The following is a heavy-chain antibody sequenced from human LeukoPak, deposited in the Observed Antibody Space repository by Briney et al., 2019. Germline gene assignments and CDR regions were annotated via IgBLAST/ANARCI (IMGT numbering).Heavy chain of an antibody. Sequence: PSETLSLTCTVSGGSVSSGVYFWSWIRQPPGKGLEWIGYIYYSGSTNYNSSLKGRVTISLDTSKNQFSLKLSSVTAADTAVYYCARDGYTYGSFDYWGQGTLVTVSS. J-gene: IGHJ4*02. CDR3: ARDGYTYGSFDY. CDR2: IYYSGST. CDR1: GGSVSSGVYF. D-gene: IGHD5-18*01. V-gene: IGHV4-61*08.